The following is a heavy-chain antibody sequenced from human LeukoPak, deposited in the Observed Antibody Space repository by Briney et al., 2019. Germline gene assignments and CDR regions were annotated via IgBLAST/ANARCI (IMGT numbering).Heavy chain of an antibody. J-gene: IGHJ4*02. CDR2: VNPNTGNT. Sequence: GASVKVSCKASGYTFTSYDINWVRQATGQGLEWMGWVNPNTGNTGYAQKFQGRVTMTRNTSISTAYMELSSLRSEDTAVYYCARSLPRYGDRLGSFDYWGQGTLVTVSS. D-gene: IGHD4-17*01. CDR1: GYTFTSYD. V-gene: IGHV1-8*01. CDR3: ARSLPRYGDRLGSFDY.